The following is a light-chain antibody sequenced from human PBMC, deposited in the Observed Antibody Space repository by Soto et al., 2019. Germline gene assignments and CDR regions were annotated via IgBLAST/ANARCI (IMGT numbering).Light chain of an antibody. CDR2: GAS. CDR1: QSVSSN. Sequence: EIVMTQSPATLSVSPGERATLSCRASQSVSSNLAWYQQKPGQAPRLLIYGASIMATGISARFSGSGSGTEFTLTISSLQSEAFGVYYCQQFNNWPPSTFGQGTRVEIK. CDR3: QQFNNWPPST. J-gene: IGKJ1*01. V-gene: IGKV3-15*01.